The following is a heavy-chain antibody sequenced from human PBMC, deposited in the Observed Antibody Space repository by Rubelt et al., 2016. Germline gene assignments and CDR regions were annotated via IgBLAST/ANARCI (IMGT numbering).Heavy chain of an antibody. CDR1: GFPFSGSP. CDR2: IGADGNNI. Sequence: GGSLRLSCAASGFPFSGSPMNWIRQAPGKGLEWVSVIGADGNNIQYADSVKGRFTISRDNSKNTVYLQMNSLRAEDTAVYYCARDDSNSRVVDFDYWGQGTLVTVSS. J-gene: IGHJ4*02. V-gene: IGHV3-23*01. CDR3: ARDDSNSRVVDFDY. D-gene: IGHD6-13*01.